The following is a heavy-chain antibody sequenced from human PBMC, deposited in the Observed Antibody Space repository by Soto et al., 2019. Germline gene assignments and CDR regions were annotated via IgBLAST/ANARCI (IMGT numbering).Heavy chain of an antibody. D-gene: IGHD2-15*01. Sequence: EVQLLESGGGLVQPGGSLRLSCAASAFTFSSYAMSWVRQAPGKGLEWVSTISTSDGSTYYADSVKGWFTISRDNSKNTLPLQINSLGAYDTAVYFCARGGYCSGGSCYSFHNFDVWGQVTMVTVSS. CDR2: ISTSDGST. V-gene: IGHV3-23*01. CDR3: ARGGYCSGGSCYSFHNFDV. CDR1: AFTFSSYA. J-gene: IGHJ3*01.